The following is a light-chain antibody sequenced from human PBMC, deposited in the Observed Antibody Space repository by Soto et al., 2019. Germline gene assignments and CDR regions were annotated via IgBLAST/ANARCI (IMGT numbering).Light chain of an antibody. CDR2: LGS. Sequence: DIVMTQSPLSLPVTPGEPASISCRSSQSLLHSNGYNYLDWYLQKPGQSPQLLIYLGSNRASGVPDRVSGSGSGTDFTLKISRVEAEEVEVYYCMQALQTFTFGGGTKVKIK. CDR1: QSLLHSNGYNY. J-gene: IGKJ4*01. V-gene: IGKV2-28*01. CDR3: MQALQTFT.